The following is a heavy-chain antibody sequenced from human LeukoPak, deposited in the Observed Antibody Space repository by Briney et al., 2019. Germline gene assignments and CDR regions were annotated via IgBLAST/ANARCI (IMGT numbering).Heavy chain of an antibody. V-gene: IGHV3-48*04. CDR1: GFTFSSYS. CDR2: ISSSSSTI. CDR3: ARDLRGTGYNFDY. D-gene: IGHD3/OR15-3a*01. Sequence: GGSLRLSCAASGFTFSSYSMNWVRQAPGKGLEWVSYISSSSSTIHYADSVKGRFTIPRDNAKNSLYLLMNSLRAEDTAVYYCARDLRGTGYNFDYWGQGTLVTVSS. J-gene: IGHJ4*02.